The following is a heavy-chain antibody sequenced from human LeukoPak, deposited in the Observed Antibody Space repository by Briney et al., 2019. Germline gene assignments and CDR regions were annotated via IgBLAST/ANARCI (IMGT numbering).Heavy chain of an antibody. J-gene: IGHJ4*02. CDR2: IYYSGST. CDR3: ARHDGGAAAGTLFDY. Sequence: PSETLSLTYTVSGGSISSYYWSWIRQPPGKGLEWIGYIYYSGSTNYNPSLKSRVTISVDTSKNQFSLKLSSVTAADTAVYYCARHDGGAAAGTLFDYWGQGTLVTVSS. CDR1: GGSISSYY. V-gene: IGHV4-59*08. D-gene: IGHD6-13*01.